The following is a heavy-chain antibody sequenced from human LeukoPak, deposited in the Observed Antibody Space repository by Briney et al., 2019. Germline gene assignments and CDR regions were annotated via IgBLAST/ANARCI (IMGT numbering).Heavy chain of an antibody. CDR2: INPNSGGT. CDR1: GYTFTGYY. V-gene: IGHV1-2*02. D-gene: IGHD2-21*02. Sequence: ASVKVSCKASGYTFTGYYMHWVRQAPGQGLEWMGWINPNSGGTNYAQKFQGRVTMTRDTSISTAYMELSRLRSDDTAVYYCARPRGVVVTALSYWGQGTLVTVSS. J-gene: IGHJ4*02. CDR3: ARPRGVVVTALSY.